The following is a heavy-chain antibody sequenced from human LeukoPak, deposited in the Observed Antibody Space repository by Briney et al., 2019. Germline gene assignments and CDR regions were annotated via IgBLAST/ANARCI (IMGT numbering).Heavy chain of an antibody. Sequence: GGSLRLSCAASGFTFSNFWMTWVRQAPGKGPEWLATIRQDGGDKWYVDSVRGRFTISRDNAKNSLYLQMNSLRAEDTAVYYCAGGQYFDYWGQGTLVTVSS. V-gene: IGHV3-7*01. CDR3: AGGQYFDY. CDR2: IRQDGGDK. J-gene: IGHJ4*02. D-gene: IGHD2-15*01. CDR1: GFTFSNFW.